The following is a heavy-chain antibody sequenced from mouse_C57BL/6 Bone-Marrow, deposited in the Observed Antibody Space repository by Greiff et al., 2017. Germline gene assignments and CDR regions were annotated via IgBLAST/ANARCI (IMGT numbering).Heavy chain of an antibody. D-gene: IGHD2-3*01. CDR1: GFSLTSYG. Sequence: QVQLKASGPGLVQPSQSLSITCTVSGFSLTSYGVHWVRQSPGKGLEWLGVIWSGGSTDYNSAFISRLGISKDNSKSQVFFKMNSLQADDTAIYYCARGGLLQYWGQGTTLTVSS. CDR2: IWSGGST. CDR3: ARGGLLQY. J-gene: IGHJ2*01. V-gene: IGHV2-2*01.